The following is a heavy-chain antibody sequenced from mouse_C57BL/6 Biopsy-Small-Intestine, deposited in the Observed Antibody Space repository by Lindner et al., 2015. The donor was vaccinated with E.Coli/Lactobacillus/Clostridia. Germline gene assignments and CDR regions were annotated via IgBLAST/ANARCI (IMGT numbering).Heavy chain of an antibody. CDR2: ISANNGKV. J-gene: IGHJ4*01. V-gene: IGHV1-4*01. CDR3: ARDLVGGYDFDY. Sequence: SVKVSCKTSGYTFTSYGISWVRQAPGQGLEWMGWISANNGKVNYAQKIQGRVTMTTDTSTSTAYMELRSLRSDDTAVYYCARDLVGGYDFDYWGQGTLVTVST. CDR1: GYTFTSYG. D-gene: IGHD3-1*01.